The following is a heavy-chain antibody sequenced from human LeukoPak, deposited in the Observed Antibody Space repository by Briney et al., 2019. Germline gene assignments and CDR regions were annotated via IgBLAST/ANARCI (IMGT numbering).Heavy chain of an antibody. CDR1: GFSFSDHY. D-gene: IGHD6-13*01. Sequence: PGGSLRLSCVASGFSFSDHYMTWIRQAPGKGLEWVSYISGTGSRTYYGDAGKGRFTISRDNAKNSLYLQMNSLRAEDTAVYYCATSPPLYSSSWYVVGYWGQGTLVTVSS. CDR3: ATSPPLYSSSWYVVGY. J-gene: IGHJ4*02. CDR2: ISGTGSRT. V-gene: IGHV3-11*04.